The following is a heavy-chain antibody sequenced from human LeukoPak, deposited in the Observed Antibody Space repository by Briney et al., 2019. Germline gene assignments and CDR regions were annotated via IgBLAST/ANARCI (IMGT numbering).Heavy chain of an antibody. CDR3: ARRAETTLGGLGNWFDP. Sequence: SETLSLTCSVSGGSISTSYWNWIRQPPGKGLEWIGYIQYSGDTNYNPSLKSRVTISVDTSKNQFSLKLTSVTAADTAVYYCARRAETTLGGLGNWFDPWGQGTLVTVSS. CDR1: GGSISTSY. D-gene: IGHD2-15*01. CDR2: IQYSGDT. V-gene: IGHV4-59*01. J-gene: IGHJ5*02.